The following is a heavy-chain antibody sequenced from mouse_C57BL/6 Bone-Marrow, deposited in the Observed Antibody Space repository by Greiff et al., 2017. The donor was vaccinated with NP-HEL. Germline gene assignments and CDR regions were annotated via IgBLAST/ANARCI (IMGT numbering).Heavy chain of an antibody. V-gene: IGHV1-26*01. J-gene: IGHJ2*01. CDR3: ARDYGRNFDY. D-gene: IGHD1-1*01. Sequence: VQLQQSGAELVKPGASVKISCKASGYTFTDYYMNWVKQSPGKSLEWIGYINPNSGDTRYNQKFKGKATLTADKSSSTAYMELRSLTSEDSAVDYYARDYGRNFDYWGQGTTLTVSS. CDR1: GYTFTDYY. CDR2: INPNSGDT.